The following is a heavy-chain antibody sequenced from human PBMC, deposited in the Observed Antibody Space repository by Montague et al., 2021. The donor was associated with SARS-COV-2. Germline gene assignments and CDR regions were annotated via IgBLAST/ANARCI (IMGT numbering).Heavy chain of an antibody. CDR3: ARIPEYSSGGGPDWYFDL. D-gene: IGHD6-19*01. J-gene: IGHJ2*01. V-gene: IGHV2-70*01. Sequence: PALVKPTQTLTLTCTFSGFSVSTSGLCVSWIRQPPGKALEWLALTDWDDDTYYSTSLKTRLAISKDTSKNQAVLTMTDMDPVDTGTYYCARIPEYSSGGGPDWYFDLWGRGTLVTVSS. CDR2: TDWDDDT. CDR1: GFSVSTSGLC.